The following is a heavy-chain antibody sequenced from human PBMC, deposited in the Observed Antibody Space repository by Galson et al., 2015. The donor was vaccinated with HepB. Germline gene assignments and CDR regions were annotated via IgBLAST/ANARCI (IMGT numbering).Heavy chain of an antibody. D-gene: IGHD6-13*01. V-gene: IGHV3-30*04. CDR2: ISYDGSNK. CDR1: GFTFSSYA. J-gene: IGHJ4*02. Sequence: SLRLSCAASGFTFSSYAMHWVRQAPGKGLEWVAVISYDGSNKYYADSVKGRFTISRDNSKNTLYLQMNSLRAEDTAVYYCAKVRSIAAAGPFDYWGQGTLVTVSS. CDR3: AKVRSIAAAGPFDY.